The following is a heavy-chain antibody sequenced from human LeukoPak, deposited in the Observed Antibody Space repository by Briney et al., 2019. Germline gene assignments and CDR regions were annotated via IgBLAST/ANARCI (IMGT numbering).Heavy chain of an antibody. CDR3: ARDRYSSGWMTFDY. D-gene: IGHD6-19*01. CDR1: GFTFSSYS. V-gene: IGHV3-21*01. CDR2: ISSSSSYI. J-gene: IGHJ4*02. Sequence: GGSLRLFCAASGFTFSSYSMNWVRQAPGKGLEWVSSISSSSSYIYYADSVKGRFTISRDNAKNSLYLQMNSLRAEDTAVYYCARDRYSSGWMTFDYWGQGTLVTVSS.